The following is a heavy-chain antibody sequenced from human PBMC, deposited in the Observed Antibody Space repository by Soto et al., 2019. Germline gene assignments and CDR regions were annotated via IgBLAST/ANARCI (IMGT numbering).Heavy chain of an antibody. CDR2: ISAYNGNT. CDR1: GYTFTSYG. Sequence: ASVKVSCKASGYTFTSYGVSWVRQAPGQGLEWMGWISAYNGNTNYAQKLQGRVTMTTDTSTSTAYMELRSLRSDDTAVYYCARWSSSSSFWYFDLWGRGTLVTVSS. CDR3: ARWSSSSSFWYFDL. V-gene: IGHV1-18*01. D-gene: IGHD6-6*01. J-gene: IGHJ2*01.